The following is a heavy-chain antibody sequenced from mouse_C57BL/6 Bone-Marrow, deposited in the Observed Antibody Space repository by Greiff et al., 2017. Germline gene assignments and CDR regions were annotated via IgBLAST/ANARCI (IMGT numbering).Heavy chain of an antibody. D-gene: IGHD3-1*01. CDR3: ARGGLTMDY. CDR1: GYTFTDYY. Sequence: EVQLQRSGPELVKPGASVKISCKASGYTFTDYYMNWVKQSHGKSLEWIGDINPNNGGTSYNQKFKGKATLTVAKSSSTAYMELRSLTYEDSAVYYSARGGLTMDYWGQGTSVTVSS. V-gene: IGHV1-26*01. J-gene: IGHJ4*01. CDR2: INPNNGGT.